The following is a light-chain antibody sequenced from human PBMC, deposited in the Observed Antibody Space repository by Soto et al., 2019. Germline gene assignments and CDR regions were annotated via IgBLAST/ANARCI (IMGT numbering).Light chain of an antibody. CDR3: SSYAGAITFYV. CDR2: EVN. V-gene: IGLV2-23*02. Sequence: QSALTQPASVSGSPGQSITISCTGTSSDVGTYTLVSWYQQHPGKAPKLVIYEVNKRPAGASKRFSGSKSGDTASLTISGLQAEDEADYYRSSYAGAITFYVFGTGTKVTVL. J-gene: IGLJ1*01. CDR1: SSDVGTYTL.